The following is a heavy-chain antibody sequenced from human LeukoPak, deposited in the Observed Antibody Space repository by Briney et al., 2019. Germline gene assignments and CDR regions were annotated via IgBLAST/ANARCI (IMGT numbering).Heavy chain of an antibody. D-gene: IGHD6-19*01. CDR1: GYTFTSYG. J-gene: IGHJ5*02. CDR3: ARAAGTENWFDP. V-gene: IGHV1-18*01. CDR2: ISAYNGNT. Sequence: GSVKVSCKASGYTFTSYGISWVRQAPGQGLEWMGWISAYNGNTNYAQKLQGRVTMTTDTSTSTAYMELRSLRTDDTAAYYCARAAGTENWFDPWGQGTLVTVSS.